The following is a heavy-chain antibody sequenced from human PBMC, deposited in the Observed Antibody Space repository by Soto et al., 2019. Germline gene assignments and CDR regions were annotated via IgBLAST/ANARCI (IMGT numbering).Heavy chain of an antibody. Sequence: PGGSLRLSCAASGFTFSSYAMSWVRQAPGKGLEWVSAISGSGGSTYYADSVKGRFTISRDNSKNTLYLQMNSLRAEDPAVYYCAKDSARTVTTDDYDYWGQGTRVTVS. CDR1: GFTFSSYA. CDR2: ISGSGGST. V-gene: IGHV3-23*01. CDR3: AKDSARTVTTDDYDY. D-gene: IGHD4-17*01. J-gene: IGHJ4*02.